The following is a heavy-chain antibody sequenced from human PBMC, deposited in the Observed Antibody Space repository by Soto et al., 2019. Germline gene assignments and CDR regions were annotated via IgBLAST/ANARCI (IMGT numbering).Heavy chain of an antibody. D-gene: IGHD3-22*01. V-gene: IGHV1-46*03. Sequence: ASVKVSCKASGYTFTSYYMHWVRQAPGQGLEWMGIINPSGGSTSYAQKFQGRVTMTRDTSTSTVYMELSSLRSEDTAVYYCARDPYYYDSSGYPQGGVLDIWGQGTMVTVSS. CDR2: INPSGGST. CDR3: ARDPYYYDSSGYPQGGVLDI. CDR1: GYTFTSYY. J-gene: IGHJ3*02.